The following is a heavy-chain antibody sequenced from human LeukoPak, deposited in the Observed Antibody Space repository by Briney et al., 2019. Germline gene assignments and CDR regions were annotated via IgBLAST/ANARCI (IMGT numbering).Heavy chain of an antibody. CDR2: INNNGDST. J-gene: IGHJ3*02. CDR3: VKTMMTFGGVIRTDAFDI. Sequence: GGSLRLSCAASGFTYSTFAMHWVRQAPGKRLEYVSGINNNGDSTYYSDSVKARLTISRDNSKNTLFLQMASLRAEDTAVYYCVKTMMTFGGVIRTDAFDIWGQGTMVIVSS. V-gene: IGHV3-64D*06. D-gene: IGHD3-16*01. CDR1: GFTYSTFA.